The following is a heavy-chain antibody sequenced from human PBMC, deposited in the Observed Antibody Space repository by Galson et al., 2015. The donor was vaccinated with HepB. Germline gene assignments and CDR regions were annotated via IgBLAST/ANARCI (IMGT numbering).Heavy chain of an antibody. CDR1: GFSLSTSGVG. V-gene: IGHV2-5*02. CDR2: IYWDDDK. J-gene: IGHJ4*02. CDR3: AHRGVYSRGWYYFDY. D-gene: IGHD6-19*01. Sequence: PALVKPTQTLTLTCTFSGFSLSTSGVGVGWIRQPPGKPLEWLALIYWDDDKSYSPSLKSRLTTTKDTSKNQVVLTMTNMDPVDTATYYCAHRGVYSRGWYYFDYWGQGTLVTVSS.